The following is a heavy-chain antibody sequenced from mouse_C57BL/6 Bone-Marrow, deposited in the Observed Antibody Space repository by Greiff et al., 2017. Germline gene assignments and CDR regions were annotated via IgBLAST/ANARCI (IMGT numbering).Heavy chain of an antibody. J-gene: IGHJ1*03. CDR3: ARSRGSYDYGSSADWYFDV. V-gene: IGHV1-22*01. D-gene: IGHD1-1*01. Sequence: VQLKESGPELVKPGASVKMSCKASGYTFTDYNMHWVKQSHGKSLEWIGYINPNNGGTSYNQKFKGKATLTVNKSSSTAYMELRSLTSEDSAVYYCARSRGSYDYGSSADWYFDVWGTGTTVTVSS. CDR1: GYTFTDYN. CDR2: INPNNGGT.